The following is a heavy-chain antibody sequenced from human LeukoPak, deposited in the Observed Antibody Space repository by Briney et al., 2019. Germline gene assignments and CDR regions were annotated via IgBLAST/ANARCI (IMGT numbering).Heavy chain of an antibody. CDR3: ARDPRTTIDYYYYGMDV. V-gene: IGHV1-18*01. CDR1: GYTFTSYG. D-gene: IGHD4-11*01. J-gene: IGHJ6*02. CDR2: ISAYNGKT. Sequence: AAVTVSCKASGYTFTSYGISWVRQAPGQGLEWMGWISAYNGKTNYAQKLQGRVTMTTDTSTSTAYMELRSLRSDDTAVYYCARDPRTTIDYYYYGMDVWGQGTTVTVSS.